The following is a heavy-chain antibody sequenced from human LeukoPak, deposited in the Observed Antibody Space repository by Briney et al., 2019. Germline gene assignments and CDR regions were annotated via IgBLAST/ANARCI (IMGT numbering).Heavy chain of an antibody. D-gene: IGHD3-3*01. CDR3: ARAYYDFWSGYYQGHYYYYGMDV. Sequence: ASVKVSCKASGYTFTGYYMHWVRQAPGQGLEWMGWINPNSGGTNYAQKFQGWVTMTRDTSISTAYMELSRLRSDDTAVYYCARAYYDFWSGYYQGHYYYYGMDVRGQGTTVTVSS. V-gene: IGHV1-2*04. CDR1: GYTFTGYY. J-gene: IGHJ6*02. CDR2: INPNSGGT.